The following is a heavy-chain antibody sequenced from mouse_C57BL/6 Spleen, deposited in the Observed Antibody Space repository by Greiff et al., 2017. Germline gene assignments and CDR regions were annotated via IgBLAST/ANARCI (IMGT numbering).Heavy chain of an antibody. Sequence: VQLQQSGPELVKPGASVKISCKASGYAFSSSWMNWVKQRPGKGLEWIGRIYPGDGDTNYNGKFKGKATLTADKSSSTASMQLSSLTSEDSAVYFCAREDNSDYWGQGTTLTVSS. V-gene: IGHV1-82*01. CDR1: GYAFSSSW. CDR2: IYPGDGDT. J-gene: IGHJ2*01. CDR3: AREDNSDY.